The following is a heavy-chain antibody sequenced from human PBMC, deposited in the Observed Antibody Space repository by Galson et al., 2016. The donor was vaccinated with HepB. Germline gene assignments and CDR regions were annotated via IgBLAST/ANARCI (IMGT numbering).Heavy chain of an antibody. CDR3: ARDFSGPDY. Sequence: SLRLSCATSGFTFTHHQMHWVRQVPGKGLVWVSRIEPDGSRPIYADSVKGRFTISRDNAENTLYLQMNSLRADDTAVYYWARDFSGPDYLGQGTLVTVSS. V-gene: IGHV3-74*01. CDR1: GFTFTHHQ. J-gene: IGHJ4*02. CDR2: IEPDGSRP. D-gene: IGHD3-3*01.